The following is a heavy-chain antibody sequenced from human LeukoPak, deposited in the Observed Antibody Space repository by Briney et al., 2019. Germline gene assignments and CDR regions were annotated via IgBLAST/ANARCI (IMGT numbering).Heavy chain of an antibody. J-gene: IGHJ4*02. CDR2: IYHSGST. CDR3: ARVPYDSSGYYYDY. V-gene: IGHV4-30-2*01. D-gene: IGHD3-22*01. CDR1: GGSISSGGYS. Sequence: SETLPLTCAVSGGSISSGGYSWSWIRQPPGKGLEWIGYIYHSGSTYYNPSLKSRVTISVDRSKNQFSLKLSSVTAADTAVYYCARVPYDSSGYYYDYWGQGTLVTVSS.